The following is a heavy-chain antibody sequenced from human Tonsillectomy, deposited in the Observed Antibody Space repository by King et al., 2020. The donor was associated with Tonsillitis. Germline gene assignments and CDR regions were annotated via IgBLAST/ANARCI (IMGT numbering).Heavy chain of an antibody. CDR3: TKEISPLIYDILTGYEGNDF. Sequence: QLVQSGGGLVQPGKSLRLSCAASGFTFDDYGMHWVRQAPGKGLEWVSGISWNSASLGYADSVKGRFTISRDNAKNSLYLQMNSLRPEDTALYYCTKEISPLIYDILTGYEGNDFWGQGTLVTVSS. CDR1: GFTFDDYG. J-gene: IGHJ4*02. D-gene: IGHD3-9*01. CDR2: ISWNSASL. V-gene: IGHV3-9*01.